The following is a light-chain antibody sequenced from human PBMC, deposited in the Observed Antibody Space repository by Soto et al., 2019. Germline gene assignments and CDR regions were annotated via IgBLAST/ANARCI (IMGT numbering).Light chain of an antibody. J-gene: IGLJ1*01. Sequence: QSALTQPASVSGSPGQSITISCTGTSSDVGSYNLVSWYQQHPGKAPKLMIYEGSKRPSGVSNRFSGSKSGNTASLTISGSQAEDEAEYYCSSYTNINTRACVFGTGTKVTVL. CDR2: EGS. CDR3: SSYTNINTRACV. V-gene: IGLV2-14*02. CDR1: SSDVGSYNL.